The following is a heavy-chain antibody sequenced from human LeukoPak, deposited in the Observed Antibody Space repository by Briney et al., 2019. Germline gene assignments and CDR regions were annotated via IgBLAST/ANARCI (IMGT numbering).Heavy chain of an antibody. CDR1: GFTFSDYE. D-gene: IGHD6-13*01. V-gene: IGHV3-23*01. CDR2: ISGSGGST. CDR3: AKDPGSSSWTGAFDI. Sequence: GGSLRLSCAASGFTFSDYEMNWVRQAPGKGLEWVSAISGSGGSTIYADSVQGRFTISRDNSKNTLYLQMSSLRAEDTAVYYCAKDPGSSSWTGAFDIWGQGTMVTVSS. J-gene: IGHJ3*02.